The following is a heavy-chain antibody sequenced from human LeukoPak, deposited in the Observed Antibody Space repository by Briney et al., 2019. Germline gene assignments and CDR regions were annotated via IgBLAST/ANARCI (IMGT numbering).Heavy chain of an antibody. CDR2: INPSGGST. V-gene: IGHV1-46*01. D-gene: IGHD6-13*01. J-gene: IGHJ4*02. CDR3: ARDTIAAAGYFDY. CDR1: GYTFSSHY. Sequence: ASVKVSCKASGYTFSSHYIYWVRQAPGQGLEWMGIINPSGGSTGYAQKFQGRVTMTRDTSTSTVYMELSSLRSEDTAVYYCARDTIAAAGYFDYWGQGTLVTVSS.